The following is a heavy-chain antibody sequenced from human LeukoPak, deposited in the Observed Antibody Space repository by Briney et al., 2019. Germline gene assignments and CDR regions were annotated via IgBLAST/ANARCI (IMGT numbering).Heavy chain of an antibody. D-gene: IGHD3-9*01. J-gene: IGHJ3*02. V-gene: IGHV4-59*08. CDR1: GGSISSYY. CDR2: TYYSGST. CDR3: ARQGYDILTGSLDAFDI. Sequence: SETLSLTCTVSGGSISSYYWSWIRQPPGKGLEWIGYTYYSGSTNYNPSLKSRVTISVDTSKNQFSLKLSSVTAADTAVYYCARQGYDILTGSLDAFDIWGQGTMVTVSS.